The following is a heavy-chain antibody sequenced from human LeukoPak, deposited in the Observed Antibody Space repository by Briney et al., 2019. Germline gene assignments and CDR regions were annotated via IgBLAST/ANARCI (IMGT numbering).Heavy chain of an antibody. J-gene: IGHJ4*02. CDR2: IKQDGSEK. D-gene: IGHD2-2*01. V-gene: IGHV3-7*01. CDR3: ATSGWYQLHGDY. Sequence: PGGSLRLSCATSGFTFSSYWMSWDRQAPGMGLEWVANIKQDGSEKYYVDSVKGRFTISRDNAKNSLYLQMNSLRADDSAVYYCATSGWYQLHGDYWGQGTLLTVSS. CDR1: GFTFSSYW.